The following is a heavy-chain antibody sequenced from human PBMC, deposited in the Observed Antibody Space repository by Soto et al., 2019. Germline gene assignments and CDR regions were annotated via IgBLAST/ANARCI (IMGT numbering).Heavy chain of an antibody. V-gene: IGHV2-5*02. J-gene: IGHJ5*02. D-gene: IGHD3-10*01. CDR2: IYWDDDK. Sequence: QITLKESGPTLVKPTQTLTLTCTFSGFSLSTSGVGVGWIRQPPGKALEWLALIYWDDDKRYSPSLKSRLTLTKDTSKNQVVLTMTNMDPVDTATYYCAHGVGYYGSGSYYTTNWFDPWGQGTLVTVSS. CDR3: AHGVGYYGSGSYYTTNWFDP. CDR1: GFSLSTSGVG.